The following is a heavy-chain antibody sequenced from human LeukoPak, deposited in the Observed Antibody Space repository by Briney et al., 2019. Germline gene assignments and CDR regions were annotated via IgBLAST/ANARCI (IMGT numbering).Heavy chain of an antibody. D-gene: IGHD6-13*01. J-gene: IGHJ4*02. V-gene: IGHV1-8*01. CDR1: GYTFTSYD. Sequence: GASVEVSCKASGYTFTSYDINWVRRATGQGLEWMGWMNPNSGNTGYAQKFQGRVTMTRNTSISTAYTELSSLRSEDTAVYYCARGYGLAAGTEFYDYWGQGTLVTVSS. CDR2: MNPNSGNT. CDR3: ARGYGLAAGTEFYDY.